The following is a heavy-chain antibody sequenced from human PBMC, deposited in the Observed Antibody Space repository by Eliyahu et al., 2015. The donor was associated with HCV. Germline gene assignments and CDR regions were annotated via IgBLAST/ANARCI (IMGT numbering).Heavy chain of an antibody. CDR1: GFXFXSXX. CDR2: XSYDGSDK. J-gene: IGHJ6*02. V-gene: IGHV3-30-3*01. D-gene: IGHD6-13*01. Sequence: QVQLVESGGGVVQPGRSLRLSXAASGFXFXSXXMHWVRQAPGKGLXWVAIXSYDGSDKYYADSVKGRFTISRDNSKNTLYLQMNSLRAEDTAVYYCARAGAPASYYYYYGMDVWGQGTTVTVSS. CDR3: ARAGAPASYYYYYGMDV.